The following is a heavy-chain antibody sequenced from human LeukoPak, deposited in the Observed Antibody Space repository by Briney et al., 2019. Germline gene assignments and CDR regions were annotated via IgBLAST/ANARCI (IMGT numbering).Heavy chain of an antibody. CDR3: AKFGDPRLGQTRAAFDP. Sequence: GGSLRLSCAASGFTFSSYAMSWVRQAPGKGLEWVSAISGSGGSTYYADSVKGRFTISRDNSKNTLYLQMNSLRAEDTAVYYCAKFGDPRLGQTRAAFDPWGQGTLVTVSS. J-gene: IGHJ5*02. D-gene: IGHD6-13*01. V-gene: IGHV3-23*01. CDR1: GFTFSSYA. CDR2: ISGSGGST.